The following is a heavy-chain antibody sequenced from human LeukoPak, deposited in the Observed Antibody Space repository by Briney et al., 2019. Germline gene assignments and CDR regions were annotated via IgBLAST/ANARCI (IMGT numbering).Heavy chain of an antibody. CDR3: ARDGPMAEGPDAFDI. J-gene: IGHJ3*02. Sequence: PSETLSLTCTVSGGSISSSSYYWGWIRQPPGKGLEWIGSIYYSGSTYYNPSLKSRVTISVDTSKNQFSLKLSSVTAADTAVYYCARDGPMAEGPDAFDIWGQGTMVTVSS. V-gene: IGHV4-39*07. D-gene: IGHD3-10*01. CDR2: IYYSGST. CDR1: GGSISSSSYY.